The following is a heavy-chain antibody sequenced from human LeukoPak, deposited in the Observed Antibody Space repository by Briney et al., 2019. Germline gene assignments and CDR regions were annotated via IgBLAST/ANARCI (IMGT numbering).Heavy chain of an antibody. J-gene: IGHJ4*02. CDR3: AGEYYYDSSGYYGY. CDR1: GFTVSSNY. D-gene: IGHD3-22*01. V-gene: IGHV3-53*01. CDR2: VYSGGST. Sequence: PGGSLRLSCAASGFTVSSNYMSWVRQAPGKGLEWVSVVYSGGSTYYADSVKGRFTISRENSKNTLYLQMNSLRAEDTAVYYCAGEYYYDSSGYYGYWGQGTLVTVSS.